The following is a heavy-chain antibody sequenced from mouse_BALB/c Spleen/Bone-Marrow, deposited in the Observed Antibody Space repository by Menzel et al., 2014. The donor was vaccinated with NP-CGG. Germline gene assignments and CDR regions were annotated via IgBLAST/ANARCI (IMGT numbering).Heavy chain of an antibody. V-gene: IGHV2-9*02. CDR3: ARDYDEWFAY. J-gene: IGHJ3*01. Sequence: QVQLQQSGPGLVAPSQSLSITRTVSGFSLTSYGVHWVRQPPGKGLEWLGVIWAGGSTNYNSALMSRLSISKDNSKSQVFLKMNSLQTDDTAMYYCARDYDEWFAYWGQGTLVTVSA. CDR2: IWAGGST. D-gene: IGHD2-12*01. CDR1: GFSLTSYG.